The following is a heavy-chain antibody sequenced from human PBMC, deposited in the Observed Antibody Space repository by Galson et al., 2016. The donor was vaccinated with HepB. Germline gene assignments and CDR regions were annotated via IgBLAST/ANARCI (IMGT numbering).Heavy chain of an antibody. D-gene: IGHD1-26*01. Sequence: TLSLTCSVSGGSINGGGYYWSWIRHHPGKGLEWIGYISYSGSTYYNPSLRSRVTISIDTSKNQFSLNLSSMTAADTAVYYCARAYSGSYCFDPWGQGSLVTVSS. CDR2: ISYSGST. V-gene: IGHV4-31*03. CDR1: GGSINGGGYY. CDR3: ARAYSGSYCFDP. J-gene: IGHJ5*02.